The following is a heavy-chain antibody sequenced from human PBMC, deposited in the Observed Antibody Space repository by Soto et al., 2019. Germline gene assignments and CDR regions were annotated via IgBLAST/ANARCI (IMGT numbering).Heavy chain of an antibody. CDR1: GYTFTSYD. D-gene: IGHD3-10*01. Sequence: QVQLVQSGAEVKKPGASVKVSCKASGYTFTSYDINWVRQATGQGLEWMGWMNPNSGNTGYAQKFQGRVTMTRNTSISTAYMELSSLRSEATAVDYCASDTGLYGAGSSDPWGQGTLVTVSS. V-gene: IGHV1-8*01. J-gene: IGHJ5*02. CDR3: ASDTGLYGAGSSDP. CDR2: MNPNSGNT.